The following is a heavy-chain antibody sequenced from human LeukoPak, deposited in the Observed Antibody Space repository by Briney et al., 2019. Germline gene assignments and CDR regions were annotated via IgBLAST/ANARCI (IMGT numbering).Heavy chain of an antibody. J-gene: IGHJ3*02. V-gene: IGHV3-21*04. Sequence: GGSLRLSCAASRFSISTYSMNWVRQAPGKGLEWVSSISDSSTYIYYADSVKGRFTISRDNAKNSLYLQMNSLRAEDTAVYYCAGAITIFAAGAFDIWGQGTMVTVSS. D-gene: IGHD3-9*01. CDR2: ISDSSTYI. CDR1: RFSISTYS. CDR3: AGAITIFAAGAFDI.